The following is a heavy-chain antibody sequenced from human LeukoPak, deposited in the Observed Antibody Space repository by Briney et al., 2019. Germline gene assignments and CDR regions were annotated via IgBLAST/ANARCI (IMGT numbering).Heavy chain of an antibody. J-gene: IGHJ3*02. D-gene: IGHD3-22*01. CDR1: GFTFSSYA. CDR2: ISYDGSNK. CDR3: ARDSGSQVFDI. Sequence: GGSLRLSCAASGFTFSSYAMHWVRQAPGKGLEWVAVISYDGSNKYYADSVKGRFTISRDNSKNTLHLQMNSLRAEDTAVYYCARDSGSQVFDIWGQGTMVTVSS. V-gene: IGHV3-30*04.